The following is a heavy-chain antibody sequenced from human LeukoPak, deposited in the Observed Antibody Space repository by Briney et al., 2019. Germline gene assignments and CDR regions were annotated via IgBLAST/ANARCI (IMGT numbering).Heavy chain of an antibody. CDR2: ISAYNGNT. CDR1: GYTFTSYG. J-gene: IGHJ4*02. Sequence: EASVKVSCKASGYTFTSYGISWVRQAPGQGLEWMGWISAYNGNTNYAQKLQGRVTMTTDTSTSTAYMELRSLRSDDTAVYYCARLYRGLRYFDWARFDYWGQGTLVTVSS. V-gene: IGHV1-18*01. CDR3: ARLYRGLRYFDWARFDY. D-gene: IGHD3-9*01.